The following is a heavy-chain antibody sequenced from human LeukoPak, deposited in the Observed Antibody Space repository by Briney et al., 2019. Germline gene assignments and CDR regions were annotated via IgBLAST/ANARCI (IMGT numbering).Heavy chain of an antibody. CDR1: GGSFSGYY. V-gene: IGHV4-59*01. D-gene: IGHD3-22*01. CDR2: IYYNGST. J-gene: IGHJ4*02. Sequence: NPSETLSLTCAVYGGSFSGYYWSWIRQPPGKGLEWIGYIYYNGSTTYNPSLKSRVTISVDTSKNQFSLRLRSVTAADTAVYYCARDSITYYDSAWDYWGQGTLVTVSS. CDR3: ARDSITYYDSAWDY.